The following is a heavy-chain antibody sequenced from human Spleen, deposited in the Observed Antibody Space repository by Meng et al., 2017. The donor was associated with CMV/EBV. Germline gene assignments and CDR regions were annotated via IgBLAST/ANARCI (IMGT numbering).Heavy chain of an antibody. Sequence: SGFNFSYFVMSWVRQAPGKGLEWVSSISDSGSNTYYADSVKGRFTISRDNSKNTLYLQMNSLRAEDTAVYYCAKDSPRVAAWEYFDYWGQGALVTVSS. CDR1: GFNFSYFV. J-gene: IGHJ4*02. D-gene: IGHD6-13*01. CDR2: ISDSGSNT. V-gene: IGHV3-23*01. CDR3: AKDSPRVAAWEYFDY.